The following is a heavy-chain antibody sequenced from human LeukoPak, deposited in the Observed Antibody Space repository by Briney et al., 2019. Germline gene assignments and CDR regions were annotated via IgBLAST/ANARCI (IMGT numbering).Heavy chain of an antibody. V-gene: IGHV1-2*02. CDR1: GYTFTGHY. Sequence: ASVKVSCKASGYTFTGHYMHWVRQAPGQGLEWMGWINPNSGGTSYAQNFQGRVTMTRDTSINTAYMEVSRLRSDDTAVYYCAREPYPPPWYHFDYWGQGTLVTVSS. CDR3: AREPYPPPWYHFDY. CDR2: INPNSGGT. J-gene: IGHJ4*02. D-gene: IGHD6-13*01.